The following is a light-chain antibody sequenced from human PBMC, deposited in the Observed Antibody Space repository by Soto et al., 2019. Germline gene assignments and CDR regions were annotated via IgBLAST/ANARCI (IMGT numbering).Light chain of an antibody. J-gene: IGLJ1*01. V-gene: IGLV2-18*02. CDR1: SSDVGSYNR. CDR2: EVS. Sequence: QSALTQPPSVSGSPGQSVTISCIGSSSDVGSYNRVSWYQQSPGTAPKLMIYEVSNRPSGVPDRFSGSKSGNTASLTISGLQAEDEAEYYCSSYTGISTYVFGTGTKLTVL. CDR3: SSYTGISTYV.